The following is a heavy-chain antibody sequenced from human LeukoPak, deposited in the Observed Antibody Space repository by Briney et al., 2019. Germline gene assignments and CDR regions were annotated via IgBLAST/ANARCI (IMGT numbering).Heavy chain of an antibody. CDR1: GFTFSSYG. D-gene: IGHD4-23*01. CDR2: IWYDGSNK. Sequence: AGGSLRLSCAASGFTFSSYGMHWVRQAPGKGLEWVAVIWYDGSNKYYADSVKGRFTISRDNSKNTLYLQMSSLRAEDTAVYYCARVLSDYGGNFDAFDIWGQGTMVTVSS. J-gene: IGHJ3*02. CDR3: ARVLSDYGGNFDAFDI. V-gene: IGHV3-33*01.